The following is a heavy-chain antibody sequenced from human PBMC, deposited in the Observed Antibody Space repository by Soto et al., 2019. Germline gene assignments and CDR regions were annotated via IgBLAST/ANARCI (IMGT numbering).Heavy chain of an antibody. Sequence: QVQLQESGPGLVKPSETLSLTCTVSGGSISSYYWSWIRQPPGKGLEWIGYIYYSGSTNYNPSLQSLVTISVDTSKNQFSRKLSSVTAADTAVYYCAGAQRVAAAGPLRDWGQGTLVTVSS. D-gene: IGHD6-13*01. CDR2: IYYSGST. CDR1: GGSISSYY. V-gene: IGHV4-59*08. CDR3: AGAQRVAAAGPLRD. J-gene: IGHJ4*02.